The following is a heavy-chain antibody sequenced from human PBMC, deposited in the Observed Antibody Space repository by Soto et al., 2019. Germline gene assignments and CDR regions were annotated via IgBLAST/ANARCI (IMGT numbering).Heavy chain of an antibody. CDR3: ARDQGMVRGAKDYYGMDV. V-gene: IGHV4-4*02. CDR1: GGSISSSNW. CDR2: IYHSGST. J-gene: IGHJ6*02. Sequence: SETLSLTCAVSGGSISSSNWWSWVRQPPGKGLEWIGEIYHSGSTNYNPSLKSRVTISVDKSKNQFSLKLSSVTAADTAVYYCARDQGMVRGAKDYYGMDVWGQGTTVTVSS. D-gene: IGHD3-10*01.